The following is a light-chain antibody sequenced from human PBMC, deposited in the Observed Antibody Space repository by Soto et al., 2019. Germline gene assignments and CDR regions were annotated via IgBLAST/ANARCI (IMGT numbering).Light chain of an antibody. J-gene: IGLJ1*01. V-gene: IGLV2-14*01. CDR2: DVS. CDR1: SSDVCGYNY. CDR3: SSYTSRSSSTYV. Sequence: QSVLTQPASLSGSPGQSITISCTGTSSDVCGYNYVSWYQQHPGKAPKLMIYDVSNRPSGVSNRFSGSKSGNAASLTISGLQAEDEADYYCSSYTSRSSSTYVFGTGTKVTVL.